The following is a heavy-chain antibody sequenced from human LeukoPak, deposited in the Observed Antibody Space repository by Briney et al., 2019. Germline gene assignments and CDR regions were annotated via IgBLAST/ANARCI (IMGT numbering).Heavy chain of an antibody. CDR1: GFSLNTGGVS. J-gene: IGHJ4*02. D-gene: IGHD3-22*01. CDR2: IYWDDDK. Sequence: SGPTLVKPTQTLTLTCSFSGFSLNTGGVSVGWFRQPPGKALEWLALIYWDDDKRYSPSLKSRLTITKDTSGNQVVLTMTNMDPVDTATYYCTHRLSSAWFDYWGLGTLVTVSS. V-gene: IGHV2-5*02. CDR3: THRLSSAWFDY.